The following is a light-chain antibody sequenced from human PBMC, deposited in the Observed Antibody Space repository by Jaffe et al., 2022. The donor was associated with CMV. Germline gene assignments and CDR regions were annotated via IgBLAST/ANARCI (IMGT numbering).Light chain of an antibody. CDR3: QVWDDSLNGPV. J-gene: IGLJ2*01. CDR2: NNS. CDR1: SSNFARIT. Sequence: QSVLTQPPSTSGTPGQEVTISCSGSSSNFARITVNWYQQLPGTAPKLVINNNSQRPAGVPDRFSGSKSGTSATLAISGLQSEDEGDYYCQVWDDSLNGPVFGGGTKLTVL. V-gene: IGLV1-44*01.